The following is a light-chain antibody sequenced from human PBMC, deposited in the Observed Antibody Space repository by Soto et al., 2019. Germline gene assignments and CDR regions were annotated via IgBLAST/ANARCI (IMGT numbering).Light chain of an antibody. J-gene: IGLJ2*01. CDR1: YSNIGSNF. CDR3: GTWDSSLSVVV. V-gene: IGLV1-51*01. Sequence: QSVLTQSSSVSAAAGQKVSISCSGSYSNIGSNFVSWYQHFPGSAPKLVIYDNSQRPSGIPDRFSGSKSGSSATLGITGLQTVDEADYYCGTWDSSLSVVVFGGGTKLTVL. CDR2: DNS.